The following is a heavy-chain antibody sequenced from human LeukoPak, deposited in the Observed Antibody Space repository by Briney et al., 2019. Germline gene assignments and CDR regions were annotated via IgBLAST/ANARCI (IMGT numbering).Heavy chain of an antibody. CDR1: GVSISSDDYF. Sequence: SETLSLTCTVSGVSISSDDYFWGWIRQSPGKGLEWIASVSYSGTVYYNPSLESRVTISLDTSKNQFSLMMNSVTAADTALYYCARAPHYYDSSGYGLYYYMDVWGKGTTVTVSS. CDR2: VSYSGTV. V-gene: IGHV4-39*07. D-gene: IGHD3-22*01. J-gene: IGHJ6*03. CDR3: ARAPHYYDSSGYGLYYYMDV.